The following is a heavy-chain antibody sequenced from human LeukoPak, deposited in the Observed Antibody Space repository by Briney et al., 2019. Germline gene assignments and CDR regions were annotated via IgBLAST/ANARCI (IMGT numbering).Heavy chain of an antibody. CDR2: INPNSGGT. D-gene: IGHD3-22*01. Sequence: ASVKVSCKASGYTFTGNYVHWVRQAPGQGLEWMGWINPNSGGTNYAQKFQGRVTMTRDTSISTAYTELNRLRSDDTAVYYCARGSYDSSDFEYFHHWGQGTLVTVSS. CDR3: ARGSYDSSDFEYFHH. J-gene: IGHJ1*01. V-gene: IGHV1-2*02. CDR1: GYTFTGNY.